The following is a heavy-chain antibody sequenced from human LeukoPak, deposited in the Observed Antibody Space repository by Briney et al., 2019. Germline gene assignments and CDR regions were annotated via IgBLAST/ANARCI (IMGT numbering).Heavy chain of an antibody. V-gene: IGHV3-48*03. D-gene: IGHD2-2*01. CDR2: ISSSGSTI. CDR1: GFTFSSYE. J-gene: IGHJ4*02. CDR3: ARVMGRYCSSTSCYVDY. Sequence: GGSLRLSCAASGFTFSSYEMNWVRQAPGKGLEWVSYISSSGSTIYYADSVKGRFTISRDNAKNSLYLQMNSLRAEDTAVYYCARVMGRYCSSTSCYVDYWGQGTLVTVSS.